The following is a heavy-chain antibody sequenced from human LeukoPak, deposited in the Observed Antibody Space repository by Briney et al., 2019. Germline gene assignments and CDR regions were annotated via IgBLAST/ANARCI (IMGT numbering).Heavy chain of an antibody. J-gene: IGHJ3*02. CDR1: GFTFSDYY. CDR3: ARVGRAIAAAGFGAFDI. V-gene: IGHV3-11*01. CDR2: ISSGNTI. Sequence: GGSLRLSCAASGFTFSDYYMSWIRQAPGKGLEWVSNISSGNTIYYGDSVKGRFTISRDNAKNSLYLQMNSLRVEDTAVYYCARVGRAIAAAGFGAFDIWGQGTMVTVSS. D-gene: IGHD6-13*01.